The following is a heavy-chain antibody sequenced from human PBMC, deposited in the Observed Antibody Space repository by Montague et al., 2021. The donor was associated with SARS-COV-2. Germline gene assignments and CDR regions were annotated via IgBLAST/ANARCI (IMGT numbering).Heavy chain of an antibody. V-gene: IGHV3-21*01. CDR2: ISSSSSYI. J-gene: IGHJ4*02. CDR3: ARDPYSDILTGYYYY. CDR1: GFTFSSYS. Sequence: SLRLSCAASGFTFSSYSMHWVRQAPGQGLEWVSSISSSSSYIYYADSVKGRFTISRDNAKNSLYLQMNSLRAEETAVYYCARDPYSDILTGYYYYWGQGTLVTVSS. D-gene: IGHD3-9*01.